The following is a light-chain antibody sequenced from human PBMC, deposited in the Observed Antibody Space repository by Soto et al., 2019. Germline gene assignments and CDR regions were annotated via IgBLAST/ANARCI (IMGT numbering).Light chain of an antibody. J-gene: IGKJ5*01. Sequence: EIVLTQSPGTLSLSPGERATLSCRASQRPSNSHVAWYLLKPGQAPRLLIFDTSSRATGIPDRFSGSVSGTDSTITISRMAHEDFAVFYCQQYGTSEIIFGQGTRLEIK. V-gene: IGKV3-20*01. CDR1: QRPSNSH. CDR3: QQYGTSEII. CDR2: DTS.